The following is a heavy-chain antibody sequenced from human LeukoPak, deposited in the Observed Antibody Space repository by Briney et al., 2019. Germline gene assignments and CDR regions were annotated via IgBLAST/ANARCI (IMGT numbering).Heavy chain of an antibody. J-gene: IGHJ4*02. V-gene: IGHV3-7*01. CDR2: INQHGSES. D-gene: IGHD4/OR15-4a*01. CDR3: ARGGLFRYGGTSGDF. CDR1: GFTFSTYW. Sequence: GSLRLSCEASGFTFSTYWMTWVRQAPGKGLEWVANINQHGSESYYVDSVKGRFIISRDNAKNSLYLHMSSLRGDDMAVYYCARGGLFRYGGTSGDFWGQGTLVTVSS.